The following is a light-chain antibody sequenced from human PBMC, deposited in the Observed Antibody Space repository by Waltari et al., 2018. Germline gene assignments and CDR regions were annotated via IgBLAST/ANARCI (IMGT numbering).Light chain of an antibody. V-gene: IGKV3-20*01. CDR3: QHYESLPVT. Sequence: EIVLTQSPGTLSLSPGERATLSCRASQSISKYLAWYQQKPGQAPRLLIYHVSSRAAGIPDRFSGSGSWTDFSLTISRLEPEDFAVYYCQHYESLPVTFGQGTKVEIK. CDR2: HVS. J-gene: IGKJ1*01. CDR1: QSISKY.